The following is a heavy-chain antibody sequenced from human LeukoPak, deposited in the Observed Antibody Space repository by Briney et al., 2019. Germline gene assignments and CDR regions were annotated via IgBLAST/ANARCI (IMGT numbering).Heavy chain of an antibody. V-gene: IGHV3-23*01. CDR1: GFTFSSYA. D-gene: IGHD4-23*01. CDR3: AKGGGWLYYFDY. CDR2: ISGSDSST. J-gene: IGHJ4*02. Sequence: GGSLRLSCAASGFTFSSYAMSWVRQAPGKGLEWVSGISGSDSSTYYADSVKGRFTISRDNSKNTLYLQMNSLRAEDTAVYYCAKGGGWLYYFDYWGQGTLVTVSS.